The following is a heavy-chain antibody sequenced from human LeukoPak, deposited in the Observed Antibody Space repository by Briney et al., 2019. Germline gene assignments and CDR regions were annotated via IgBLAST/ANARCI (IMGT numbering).Heavy chain of an antibody. CDR1: GFTFGNYW. CDR3: ARVCDSSGYYDDY. Sequence: GGSLRLSCAASGFTFGNYWMSWVRQAPGKGLEWVANINQDGSQKYYVDSVKGRFTISRDNAKNSLYLQMDSLRAEDTAAYYCARVCDSSGYYDDYWGQGTLVAVSS. V-gene: IGHV3-7*01. J-gene: IGHJ4*02. CDR2: INQDGSQK. D-gene: IGHD3-22*01.